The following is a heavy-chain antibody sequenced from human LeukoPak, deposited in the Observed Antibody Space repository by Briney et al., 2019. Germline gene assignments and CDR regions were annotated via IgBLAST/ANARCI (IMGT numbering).Heavy chain of an antibody. CDR2: ISPDGNTR. J-gene: IGHJ3*01. Sequence: AGGSLRLSCAASGFTFGSYWMHWVRRSPGKGLLWVSNISPDGNTRSHAESVQGRFTISRDNAKNTLYLQMSSLTADDTAVYYCARDLNGAGDFWGQGTMVTVSS. V-gene: IGHV3-74*01. CDR1: GFTFGSYW. D-gene: IGHD2-8*01. CDR3: ARDLNGAGDF.